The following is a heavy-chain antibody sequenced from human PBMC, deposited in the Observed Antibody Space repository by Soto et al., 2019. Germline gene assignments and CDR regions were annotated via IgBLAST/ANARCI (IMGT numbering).Heavy chain of an antibody. J-gene: IGHJ3*02. V-gene: IGHV3-15*01. CDR1: GFTFSNAW. D-gene: IGHD2-15*01. Sequence: GGSLRLSCAASGFTFSNAWMSWVRQAPGKGLEWVGRIKSKTDGGTTDYAAPVKGRFTISRDDSKNTLYLQMNSLKTEDTAVYYCTTRGGCSGGSCYSDAFDIWGQGTMVTVSS. CDR3: TTRGGCSGGSCYSDAFDI. CDR2: IKSKTDGGTT.